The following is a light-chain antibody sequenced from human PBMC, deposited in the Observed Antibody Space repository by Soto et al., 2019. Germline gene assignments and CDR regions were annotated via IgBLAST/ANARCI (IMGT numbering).Light chain of an antibody. V-gene: IGKV3-20*01. CDR1: QTLNSGY. CDR2: GAS. CDR3: QQYGSAPYT. Sequence: EIALTQSPGTLSLSPGETATLSCRTSQTLNSGYIAWYQQTPGQAPRLLIYGASSRATGIPDRFSGGGSGTDFTLTISRLEPEDFAVYYCQQYGSAPYTFGQGTNLEIK. J-gene: IGKJ2*01.